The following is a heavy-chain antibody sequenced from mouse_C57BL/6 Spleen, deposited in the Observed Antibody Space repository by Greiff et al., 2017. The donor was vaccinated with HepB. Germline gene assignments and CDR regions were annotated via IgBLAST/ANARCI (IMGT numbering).Heavy chain of an antibody. CDR2: IYPGDGDT. CDR1: GYAFSSYW. J-gene: IGHJ1*03. CDR3: ARPYLLWSYFDV. Sequence: QVQLQQSGAELVKPGASVKISCKASGYAFSSYWMNWVKQRPGKGLEWIGQIYPGDGDTNYNGKFKGKATLTADKSSSTAYMQLSSLTSEDSAVYFCARPYLLWSYFDVWGTGTTVTVSS. D-gene: IGHD2-1*01. V-gene: IGHV1-80*01.